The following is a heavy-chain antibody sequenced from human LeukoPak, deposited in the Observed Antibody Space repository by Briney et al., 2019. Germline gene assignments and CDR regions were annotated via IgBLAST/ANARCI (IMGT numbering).Heavy chain of an antibody. Sequence: SETLSLTCAVFGGSFSSGQYWSWIRQPPGKGLEWIGEINHSGSSNYNPALKSRVTISVDTSKNQFSLKLSSVTAADTAVYYCARGSYYDFWSGPDYWGQGTLVTVSS. D-gene: IGHD3-3*01. CDR1: GGSFSSGQY. J-gene: IGHJ4*02. CDR3: ARGSYYDFWSGPDY. V-gene: IGHV4-34*01. CDR2: INHSGSS.